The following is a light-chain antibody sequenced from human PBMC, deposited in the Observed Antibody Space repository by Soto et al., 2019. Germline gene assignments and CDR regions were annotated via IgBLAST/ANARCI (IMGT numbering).Light chain of an antibody. CDR3: QQTYRTPKT. Sequence: DIQMTQSPSSLSASVGDRVTITCRASQSISSYLYWYQQQPGKAPKLLIYVASSLQSGVPSRFSGSGSRTDFSLPITNLQPEDLATYYCQQTYRTPKTFGQETKVE. CDR1: QSISSY. V-gene: IGKV1-39*01. J-gene: IGKJ1*01. CDR2: VAS.